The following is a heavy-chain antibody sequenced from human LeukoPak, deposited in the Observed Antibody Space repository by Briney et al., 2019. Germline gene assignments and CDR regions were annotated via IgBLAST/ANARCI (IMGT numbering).Heavy chain of an antibody. CDR2: INPNSGGT. D-gene: IGHD3-9*01. V-gene: IGHV1-2*02. CDR3: ARGGQYDILTGPLDY. Sequence: ASVKVSCKASGYTFTGYYMHWVRQAPGQGLEWMGWINPNSGGTNYAQKFQGRVTMTRDTSISTAYMELSSLRSEDTAVYYCARGGQYDILTGPLDYWGQGTLVTVSS. CDR1: GYTFTGYY. J-gene: IGHJ4*02.